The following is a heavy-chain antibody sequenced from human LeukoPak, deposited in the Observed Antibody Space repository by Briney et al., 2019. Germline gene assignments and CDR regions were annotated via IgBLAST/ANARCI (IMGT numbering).Heavy chain of an antibody. CDR3: ARDTAAGTDY. CDR2: INPNSGGT. J-gene: IGHJ4*02. V-gene: IGHV1-8*02. D-gene: IGHD6-13*01. Sequence: ASVKVSCKASGGTFSSYAISWVRQAPGQGLEWMGWINPNSGGTNYAQKFQGWVTMTRNTSISTAYMELSSLRSEDTAVYYCARDTAAGTDYWGQGTLVTVSS. CDR1: GGTFSSYA.